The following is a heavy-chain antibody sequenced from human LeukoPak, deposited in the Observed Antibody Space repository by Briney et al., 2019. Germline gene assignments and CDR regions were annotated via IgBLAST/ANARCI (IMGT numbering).Heavy chain of an antibody. Sequence: GASVTVSCKASGYTFTSYGISWVRQAPGPGLEWMGLISAYNGNTNYAQKLQGRVTMTTDTSTSTDYMELRSLRSDDTAVYYCARVYGSGSYNFDYWGEGALVTVSS. V-gene: IGHV1-18*01. CDR3: ARVYGSGSYNFDY. J-gene: IGHJ4*02. D-gene: IGHD3-10*01. CDR2: ISAYNGNT. CDR1: GYTFTSYG.